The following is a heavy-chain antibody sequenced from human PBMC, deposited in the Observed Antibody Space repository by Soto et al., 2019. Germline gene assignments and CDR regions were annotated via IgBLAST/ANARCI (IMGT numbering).Heavy chain of an antibody. Sequence: EVQLVESGGGLVQPGGSLRLSCAASGFTFSTYWMHWVRQPPGKGLVWVSRINNDGSNTAYADSVKGRFTISRDNAQSTLYLPMNSLRAEDTAVYYCARDPLIGTTAYGLDVWGQGTKVSVSS. D-gene: IGHD1-7*01. CDR1: GFTFSTYW. CDR2: INNDGSNT. CDR3: ARDPLIGTTAYGLDV. V-gene: IGHV3-74*01. J-gene: IGHJ6*02.